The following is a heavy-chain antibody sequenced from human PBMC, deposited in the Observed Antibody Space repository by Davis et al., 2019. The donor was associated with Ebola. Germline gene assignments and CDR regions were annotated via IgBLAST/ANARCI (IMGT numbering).Heavy chain of an antibody. Sequence: SETLSLTCAVYGGSFSDYYWTWIRQPPGKGLEWIGEINHSGSTNYNPSLKSRVTISVDTSKNQFSLKLSSVTAADTAVYYCARDRWETNGDFIYFDNWGQGTLVAVSS. D-gene: IGHD4-17*01. J-gene: IGHJ4*02. CDR1: GGSFSDYY. V-gene: IGHV4-34*01. CDR3: ARDRWETNGDFIYFDN. CDR2: INHSGST.